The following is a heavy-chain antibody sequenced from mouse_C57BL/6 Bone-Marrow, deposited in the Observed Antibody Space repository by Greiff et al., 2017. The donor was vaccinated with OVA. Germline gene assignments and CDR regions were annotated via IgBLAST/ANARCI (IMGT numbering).Heavy chain of an antibody. CDR2: INPYNGGT. Sequence: VQLKESGPVLVKPGASVKMSCKASGYTFTDYYMNWVKQSHGKSLEWIGVINPYNGGTSYNQKFKGKATLTVDKSSSTAYMELNSLTSEDSAVFYRSKSYGRVDYWGQGTTLTVSS. V-gene: IGHV1-19*01. CDR1: GYTFTDYY. D-gene: IGHD2-1*01. CDR3: SKSYGRVDY. J-gene: IGHJ2*01.